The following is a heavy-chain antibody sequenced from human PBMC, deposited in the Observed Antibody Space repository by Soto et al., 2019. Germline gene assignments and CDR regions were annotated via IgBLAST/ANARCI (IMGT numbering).Heavy chain of an antibody. D-gene: IGHD2-15*01. V-gene: IGHV3-21*01. CDR1: GFTFSSYS. CDR3: ARVCLNYWASCSPRVFDY. CDR2: ISSSSSYI. J-gene: IGHJ4*02. Sequence: EVQLVESGGGLVKPGGSLTLSCAASGFTFSSYSMNWVRQAPGKGLEWVSSISSSSSYIYYADSVKGRFTISRDNAKNSLYLQMNSLRAEDTAGYYCARVCLNYWASCSPRVFDYWGQGTLVTVSS.